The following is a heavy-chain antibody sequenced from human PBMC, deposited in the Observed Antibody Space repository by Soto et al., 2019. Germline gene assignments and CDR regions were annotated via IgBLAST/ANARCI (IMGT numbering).Heavy chain of an antibody. V-gene: IGHV4-39*01. D-gene: IGHD3-3*01. Sequence: SLSLTCAVYGGSFSSYYWGWIRQPPGKGLEWIGSIYYSGSTYYNPSLKSRVTISVDTSKNQFSLKLSSVTAADTAVYYCARLSGFWSGPSTHKYYYYYYGMDVWGQGTTVTVSS. CDR1: GGSFSSYY. CDR3: ARLSGFWSGPSTHKYYYYYYGMDV. J-gene: IGHJ6*02. CDR2: IYYSGST.